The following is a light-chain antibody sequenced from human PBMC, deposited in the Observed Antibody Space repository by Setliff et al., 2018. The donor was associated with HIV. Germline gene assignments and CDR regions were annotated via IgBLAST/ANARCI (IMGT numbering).Light chain of an antibody. CDR2: EVS. V-gene: IGLV2-23*02. CDR3: CSYAGIDTVV. Sequence: QSVLAQPASVSGSPGQSITISCTGTSSDVGSYDLVSWYQQHSGKAPKLMIYEVSKRPSGVSNRFSGSKSGNTASLTVSGLQAEDEADYYCCSYAGIDTVVFGGGTKVTVL. CDR1: SSDVGSYDL. J-gene: IGLJ3*02.